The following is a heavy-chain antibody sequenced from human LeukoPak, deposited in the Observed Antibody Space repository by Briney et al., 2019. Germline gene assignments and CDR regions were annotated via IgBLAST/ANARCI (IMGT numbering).Heavy chain of an antibody. J-gene: IGHJ6*03. Sequence: GGSLRLSCAASGFTFSSYAMSWVRQAPGKGLEWVSVISGSGGSTYYADSVEGRFTISRDNSKNTLYLQMNSLRAEDTAVFYCAKGSSGSVFYYYMDVWGKGTTVTVSS. CDR3: AKGSSGSVFYYYMDV. V-gene: IGHV3-23*01. D-gene: IGHD1-26*01. CDR1: GFTFSSYA. CDR2: ISGSGGST.